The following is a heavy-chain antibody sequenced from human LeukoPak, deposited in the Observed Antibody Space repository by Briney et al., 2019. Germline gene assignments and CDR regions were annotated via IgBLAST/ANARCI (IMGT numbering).Heavy chain of an antibody. Sequence: ASVKVSCKASGYTFTGYSMHWVRQAPGQGLEWMGRINPNSGSTNYAQKFQGRVTMTRDTSISTAYMELSRLRSDDTAVYYCARAAAGTEWYFDYWGQGTLVTVSS. CDR2: INPNSGST. J-gene: IGHJ4*02. D-gene: IGHD6-13*01. V-gene: IGHV1-2*02. CDR1: GYTFTGYS. CDR3: ARAAAGTEWYFDY.